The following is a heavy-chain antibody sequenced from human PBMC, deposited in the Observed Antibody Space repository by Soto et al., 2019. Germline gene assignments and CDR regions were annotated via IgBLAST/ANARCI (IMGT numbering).Heavy chain of an antibody. CDR1: GFTFSIYA. CDR2: ISTNGGST. Sequence: GGSLRLSCSASGFTFSIYAMHWVRQAPGKGLEYVSSISTNGGSTDYAASVKGRFTISRDNSKNTVYLQMSSLRVEDTAVYYCVKGEYYYDSSGYYPFDYWGQGT. D-gene: IGHD3-22*01. J-gene: IGHJ4*02. CDR3: VKGEYYYDSSGYYPFDY. V-gene: IGHV3-64D*06.